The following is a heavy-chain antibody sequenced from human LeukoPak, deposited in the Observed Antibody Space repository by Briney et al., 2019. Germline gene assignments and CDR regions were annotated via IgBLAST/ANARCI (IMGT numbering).Heavy chain of an antibody. J-gene: IGHJ4*02. V-gene: IGHV4-34*01. Sequence: KPSETLSLTCAVSNGSFSLYYWAWIRQPPGKGLEWIGEIDHSGDTNYNPSLQSRLTMSVDTSKKQFSLRLSSVTAADTAVYFCARGPPNGYSYGPFEYWGQGVLVTVSS. CDR1: NGSFSLYY. D-gene: IGHD5-18*01. CDR3: ARGPPNGYSYGPFEY. CDR2: IDHSGDT.